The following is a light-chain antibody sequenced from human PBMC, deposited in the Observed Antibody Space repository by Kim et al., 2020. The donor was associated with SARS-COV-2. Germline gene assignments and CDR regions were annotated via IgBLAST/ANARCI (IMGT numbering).Light chain of an antibody. V-gene: IGKV3-15*01. J-gene: IGKJ2*01. CDR2: GAS. CDR1: QSVSSN. Sequence: EIVMTQSPATLSVSPGERATLSCRASQSVSSNLAWYQQKPGQAPRLLIYGASNRATGIPARFSGSGSGTEFTLTISSLQPEDFAVYYFQQYNNWPPYTLAQGTGLEL. CDR3: QQYNNWPPYT.